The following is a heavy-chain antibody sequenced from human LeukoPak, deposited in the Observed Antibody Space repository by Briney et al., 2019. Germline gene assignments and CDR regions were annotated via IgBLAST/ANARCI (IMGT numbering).Heavy chain of an antibody. J-gene: IGHJ4*02. CDR1: GFTFSSYS. V-gene: IGHV3-48*04. CDR2: ISSSSITV. D-gene: IGHD2-15*01. Sequence: GGSLRLSCAASGFTFSSYSLNWVRQAPGKGLEWVSFISSSSITVYYADSVKGRFTISRDNAEKSLYLQMNSLRAEDTAVYYCARDRGGSYSAIDYWGQGTLVTVSS. CDR3: ARDRGGSYSAIDY.